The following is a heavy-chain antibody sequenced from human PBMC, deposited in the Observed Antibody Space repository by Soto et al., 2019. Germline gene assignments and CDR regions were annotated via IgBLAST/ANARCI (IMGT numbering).Heavy chain of an antibody. D-gene: IGHD3-16*01. V-gene: IGHV1-8*01. J-gene: IGHJ4*02. CDR1: EYTFANHD. CDR3: ARGWGRWPHEKPGDY. CDR2: MNPNSGNS. Sequence: QVQLVQSGAELKEPGASVKVCCTASEYTFANHDINWVRQAPGRGLEWMGWMNPNSGNSGFAQKFQDRVTMTRDTSRDTAYMELRNLRSEDTAVYYCARGWGRWPHEKPGDYWGQGTLVTVS.